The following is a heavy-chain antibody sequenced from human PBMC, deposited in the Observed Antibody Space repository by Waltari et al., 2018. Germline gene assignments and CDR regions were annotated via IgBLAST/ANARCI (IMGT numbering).Heavy chain of an antibody. J-gene: IGHJ3*02. CDR2: IYYSGST. CDR1: GGSISSYY. CDR3: ARDGSRAYYYDSSGDAFDI. V-gene: IGHV4-59*01. Sequence: QVQLQESGPGLVKPSETLSLTCTVSGGSISSYYWSWIRQPPGKGLEWIGYIYYSGSTNYNPSLKSRVTISVDTSKNQFSLKLSSVTAADTAVYYCARDGSRAYYYDSSGDAFDIWGQGTMVTVSS. D-gene: IGHD3-22*01.